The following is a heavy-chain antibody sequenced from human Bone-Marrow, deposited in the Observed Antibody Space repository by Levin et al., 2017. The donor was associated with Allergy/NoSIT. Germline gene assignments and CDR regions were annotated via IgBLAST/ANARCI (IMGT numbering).Heavy chain of an antibody. Sequence: QSGGSLRLSCAASGFSISRYWIHWVRQAPGQGPVWVSRINSDVTTTSYADSVKGRFTVSRDNANSAVYLQMDSLRAEDTAVYYCLRSRLGIFDCWGQGALVTVSS. V-gene: IGHV3-74*01. J-gene: IGHJ4*02. CDR3: LRSRLGIFDC. CDR1: GFSISRYW. CDR2: INSDVTTT. D-gene: IGHD3-16*01.